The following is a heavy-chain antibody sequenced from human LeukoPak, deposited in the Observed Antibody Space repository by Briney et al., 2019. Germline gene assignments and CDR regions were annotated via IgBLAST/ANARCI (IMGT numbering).Heavy chain of an antibody. CDR2: ISWDGGST. CDR1: GFTFDDYT. D-gene: IGHD1-14*01. Sequence: GGSLRLSCAASGFTFDDYTMHWVRQAPGKGLEWVSLISWDGGSTYYADSVKGRFTISRVNSKNSLYLQMNSLRTEDTALYYCAKDIRATENLFFDYWGQGTLVTVSS. CDR3: AKDIRATENLFFDY. V-gene: IGHV3-43*01. J-gene: IGHJ4*02.